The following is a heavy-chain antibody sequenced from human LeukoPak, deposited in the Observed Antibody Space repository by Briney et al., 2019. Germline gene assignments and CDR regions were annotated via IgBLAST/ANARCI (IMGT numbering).Heavy chain of an antibody. CDR2: TYYRSKWYN. Sequence: SQTLSLTRAISGDSVSSNTAAWNWIRQSPSRGLEWVGRTYYRSKWYNDYAGSVKSRITIDPDTSKNQFSLQLNSVTPEDTAVYYCARAIIVAGLKFFDPWGQGTQVTVSS. CDR3: ARAIIVAGLKFFDP. CDR1: GDSVSSNTAA. J-gene: IGHJ5*02. V-gene: IGHV6-1*01. D-gene: IGHD5-12*01.